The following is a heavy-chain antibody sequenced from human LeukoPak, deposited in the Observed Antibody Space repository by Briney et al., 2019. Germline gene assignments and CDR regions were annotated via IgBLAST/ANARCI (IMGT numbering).Heavy chain of an antibody. CDR2: INHSGST. CDR3: ARGHRRGVRGVRVYNWFDP. Sequence: SETLSLTCAVYGGSFSGYYWSWIRQPPGKGLEWIGEINHSGSTNYHPSLKSRVPISVDRSRNQFSLKRRSVTSAETAVYYCARGHRRGVRGVRVYNWFDPWGQGTLVTVSS. D-gene: IGHD3-10*01. CDR1: GGSFSGYY. J-gene: IGHJ5*02. V-gene: IGHV4-34*01.